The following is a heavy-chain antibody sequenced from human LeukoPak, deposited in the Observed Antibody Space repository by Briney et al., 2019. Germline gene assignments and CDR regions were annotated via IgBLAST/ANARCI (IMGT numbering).Heavy chain of an antibody. CDR2: MNPNSGNT. CDR3: ARGDYYDYVWGSYSHYYYMDV. V-gene: IGHV1-8*03. CDR1: GYTFTSYD. Sequence: ASVKVSCKASGYTFTSYDINWVRQATGQGLEWMGWMNPNSGNTGYAQKFQGRVTITRNTSISTAYMELSSLRSEDTAVYYCARGDYYDYVWGSYSHYYYMDVWGKGTTVTVSS. J-gene: IGHJ6*03. D-gene: IGHD3-16*01.